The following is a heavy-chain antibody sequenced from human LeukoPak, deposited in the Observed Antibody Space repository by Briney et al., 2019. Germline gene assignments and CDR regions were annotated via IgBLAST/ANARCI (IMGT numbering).Heavy chain of an antibody. Sequence: GGSLRLSCVASGFDFSNYDLHWVRQAPGKGLEWVSSISWRNIDIEYADSEKGRFTISRDNDKKSLYLQMNSLRVEDTAVYYCARVYSSTWYSGYLHMDVWGKGTTVTVSS. D-gene: IGHD6-13*01. J-gene: IGHJ6*03. V-gene: IGHV3-21*01. CDR3: ARVYSSTWYSGYLHMDV. CDR2: ISWRNIDI. CDR1: GFDFSNYD.